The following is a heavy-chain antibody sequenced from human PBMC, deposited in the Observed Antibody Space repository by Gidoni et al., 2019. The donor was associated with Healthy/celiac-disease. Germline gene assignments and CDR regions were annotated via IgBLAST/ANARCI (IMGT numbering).Heavy chain of an antibody. Sequence: EVQLVESGEGLVQPGRSLRLSCAASGFTFDDYAMHWVRQAPGKGLEWVSGISWNSGSIGYADSVKGRFTISRDNAKNSLYLQMNSLRAEDTALYYCASQGGVYWGQGTLVTVSS. CDR1: GFTFDDYA. CDR2: ISWNSGSI. D-gene: IGHD1-26*01. J-gene: IGHJ4*02. V-gene: IGHV3-9*01. CDR3: ASQGGVY.